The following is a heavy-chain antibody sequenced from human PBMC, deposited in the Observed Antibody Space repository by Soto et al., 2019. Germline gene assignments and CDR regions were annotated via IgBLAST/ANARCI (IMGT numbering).Heavy chain of an antibody. CDR3: AKSKGGTANGMDV. D-gene: IGHD2-21*02. CDR2: ISWNGGSI. CDR1: GFTFDEYG. Sequence: EVQLVESGGGLVQPGRSGRLSCAASGFTFDEYGMHWVRQAPGKGLEWVSGISWNGGSIGYADPVKGRFSISRDNAKNSLYLQMNSLRAEDTALYYCAKSKGGTANGMDVWGQGTTVTVS. V-gene: IGHV3-9*01. J-gene: IGHJ6*02.